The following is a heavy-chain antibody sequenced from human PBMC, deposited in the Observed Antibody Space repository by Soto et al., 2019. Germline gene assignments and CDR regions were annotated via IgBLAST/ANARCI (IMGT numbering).Heavy chain of an antibody. Sequence: QLQLQESGPGLVKPSETLSLTCTVSGGSISSSSYYWGWIRQPPGKGLEWIGSIYYSGSTYYNPSLKSRVTISVDTSKNQFSLELSSVTAADTAVYSCARHDIYDFWSGMDACDCWGQGTMVTVSS. D-gene: IGHD3-3*01. CDR3: ARHDIYDFWSGMDACDC. CDR2: IYYSGST. V-gene: IGHV4-39*01. J-gene: IGHJ3*01. CDR1: GGSISSSSYY.